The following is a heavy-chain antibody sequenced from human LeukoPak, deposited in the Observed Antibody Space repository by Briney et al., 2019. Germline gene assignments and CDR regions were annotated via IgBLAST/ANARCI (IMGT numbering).Heavy chain of an antibody. V-gene: IGHV3-9*01. CDR3: AKGLQWLVPYFDY. Sequence: PGRSLRLSCAASGFTFDDYAMPWVRQAPGKGLEWVSGISWNSGSIGYADSVKGRFTISRDNAKNSLYLQMNSLRAEDTALYYCAKGLQWLVPYFDYWGQGTLVTVSS. CDR2: ISWNSGSI. D-gene: IGHD6-19*01. CDR1: GFTFDDYA. J-gene: IGHJ4*02.